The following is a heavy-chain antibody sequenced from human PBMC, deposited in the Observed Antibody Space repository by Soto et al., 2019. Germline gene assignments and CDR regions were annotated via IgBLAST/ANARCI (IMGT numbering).Heavy chain of an antibody. CDR3: ARADSGHSFGRGYWYFDL. V-gene: IGHV4-31*03. CDR2: IYYSGST. D-gene: IGHD5-18*01. J-gene: IGHJ2*01. Sequence: QVQLQESGPGLVKSSQTLSLTCTVSGGSISSVGYYWSWIRQHPGKGLEWIGYIYYSGSTYYNPSLKSRVTISVDTSENQFSLKLSSVTAADTAVYYCARADSGHSFGRGYWYFDLWGRGTLVTVSS. CDR1: GGSISSVGYY.